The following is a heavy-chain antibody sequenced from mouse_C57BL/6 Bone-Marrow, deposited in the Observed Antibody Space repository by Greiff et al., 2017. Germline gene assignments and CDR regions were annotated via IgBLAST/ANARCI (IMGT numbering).Heavy chain of an antibody. Sequence: EVKLVESGGDLVKPGGSLKLSCAASGFTFSSYGMSWVRQTPDKRLEWVATISSGGSYTYYPDSVKGRFTISRDNAKNTLYLQMSSLKSEDTAMYYCARHEDGSSYNWYFDVWGTGTTVTVSS. CDR2: ISSGGSYT. CDR1: GFTFSSYG. CDR3: ARHEDGSSYNWYFDV. D-gene: IGHD1-1*01. V-gene: IGHV5-6*01. J-gene: IGHJ1*03.